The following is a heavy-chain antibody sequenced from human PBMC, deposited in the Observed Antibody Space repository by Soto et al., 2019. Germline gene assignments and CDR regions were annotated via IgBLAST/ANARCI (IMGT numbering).Heavy chain of an antibody. J-gene: IGHJ4*02. D-gene: IGHD3-10*01. V-gene: IGHV3-23*01. CDR2: ISGSGGVT. CDR1: GFTFKNYD. Sequence: EVELLESGGGLVQPGGSLRLSCVASGFTFKNYDMRWIRHAPGKGLEWVSGISGSGGVTYYADSVNGRFTISRDNSKNTLYMQMNSLRAEDTAIYYCAKNRQFRSYYESAGHYDNWGQGTLVTVSS. CDR3: AKNRQFRSYYESAGHYDN.